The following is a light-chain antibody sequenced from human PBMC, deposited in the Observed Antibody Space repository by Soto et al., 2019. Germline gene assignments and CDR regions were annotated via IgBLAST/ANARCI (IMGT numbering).Light chain of an antibody. J-gene: IGKJ1*01. Sequence: IVLTQSQVTLSVSPGERATLSCRASQSVSSNLAWYQQKPGQAPSLLIYGAFTRATGIPARFSGTGSGTEFTLTISSLQSEDFALYYCQQYNDWPLTFGQGTKVDI. CDR2: GAF. CDR3: QQYNDWPLT. CDR1: QSVSSN. V-gene: IGKV3-15*01.